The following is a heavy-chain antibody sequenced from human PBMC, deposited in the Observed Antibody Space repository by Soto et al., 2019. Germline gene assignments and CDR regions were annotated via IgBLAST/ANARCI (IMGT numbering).Heavy chain of an antibody. Sequence: GGSLRLSCAASGFNFSSYAMSWVRQAPGKGLEWVSTIGGSGGGTHYADSVKGRFTISRDNSKNTLYLQMNSLRAEDTAVYYCAKAVQLWWGYFDYWGQGALVTVSS. CDR2: IGGSGGGT. V-gene: IGHV3-23*01. J-gene: IGHJ4*02. CDR3: AKAVQLWWGYFDY. CDR1: GFNFSSYA. D-gene: IGHD5-18*01.